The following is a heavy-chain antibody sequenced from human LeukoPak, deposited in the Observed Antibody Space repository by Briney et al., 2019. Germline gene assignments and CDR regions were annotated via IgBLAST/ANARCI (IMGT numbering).Heavy chain of an antibody. D-gene: IGHD4-17*01. CDR1: GFTFSSYG. J-gene: IGHJ4*02. CDR2: IWYDGSNK. CDR3: AKGAPDYAGSYFDY. V-gene: IGHV3-33*06. Sequence: PGGSLRLSCAASGFTFSSYGMHWVRQAPGKGLEWVAVIWYDGSNKYYADSVKDRFTISRDNSKNTLYLQMNSLRAEDTAVYYCAKGAPDYAGSYFDYWGQGTLVTVSS.